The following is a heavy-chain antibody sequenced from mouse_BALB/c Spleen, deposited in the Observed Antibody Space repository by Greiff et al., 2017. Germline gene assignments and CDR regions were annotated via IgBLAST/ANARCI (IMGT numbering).Heavy chain of an antibody. D-gene: IGHD2-4*01. Sequence: EVQLMESGGGLVKPGGSLKLSCAASGFAFSSYDMSWVRQTPEKRLEWVAYISSGGGSTYYPDTVKGRFPISRDNAKNTLYLQMSSLKSEDTAMYYCARYDYDGGSFDYWGQGTTLTVSS. CDR3: ARYDYDGGSFDY. CDR2: ISSGGGST. V-gene: IGHV5-12-1*01. J-gene: IGHJ2*01. CDR1: GFAFSSYD.